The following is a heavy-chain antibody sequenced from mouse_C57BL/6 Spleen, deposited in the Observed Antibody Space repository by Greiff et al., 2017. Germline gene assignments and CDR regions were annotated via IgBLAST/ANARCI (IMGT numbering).Heavy chain of an antibody. CDR1: GFTFSDYG. CDR3: ARRENDYDGDYYAMDY. J-gene: IGHJ4*01. V-gene: IGHV5-17*01. D-gene: IGHD2-4*01. Sequence: EVNVVESGGGLVKPGGSLKLSCAASGFTFSDYGMHWVRQAPEKGLEWVAYISSGSSTIYYADTVKGRFTISRDNAKNTLFLQMTSLRSEDTAMYYCARRENDYDGDYYAMDYWGQGTSVTVSS. CDR2: ISSGSSTI.